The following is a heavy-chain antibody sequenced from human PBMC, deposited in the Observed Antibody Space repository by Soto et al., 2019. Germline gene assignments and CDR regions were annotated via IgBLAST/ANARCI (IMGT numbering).Heavy chain of an antibody. V-gene: IGHV1-46*01. D-gene: IGHD3-3*01. J-gene: IGHJ4*02. Sequence: ASVKVSCKASGYTFTSYYMHWVRQAPGQGLEWMGIINPSGGSTSYAQKFQGRVTMTRDTSTSTVYMELSSLRSEDTAVDYCARDEGGFYYGFWSGYQYPPPLWFWGQGTLVTVSS. CDR2: INPSGGST. CDR1: GYTFTSYY. CDR3: ARDEGGFYYGFWSGYQYPPPLWF.